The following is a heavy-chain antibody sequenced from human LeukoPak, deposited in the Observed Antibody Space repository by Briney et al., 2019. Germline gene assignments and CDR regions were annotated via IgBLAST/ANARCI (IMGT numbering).Heavy chain of an antibody. J-gene: IGHJ4*02. CDR2: IYYSGGT. CDR3: ARVSPLLWFGEFDY. CDR1: GGSISSYY. D-gene: IGHD3-10*01. V-gene: IGHV4-59*01. Sequence: SETLSLTCTVSGGSISSYYWSWIRQPPGKGLEWIGYIYYSGGTNYNPSLKSRVTISVDTSKNQFSLKLSSVTAADTAVYYCARVSPLLWFGEFDYWGQGTLVTVSS.